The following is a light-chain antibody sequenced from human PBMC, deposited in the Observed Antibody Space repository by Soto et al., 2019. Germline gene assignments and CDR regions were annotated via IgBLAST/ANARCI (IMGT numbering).Light chain of an antibody. V-gene: IGLV2-14*01. Sequence: QSVLTQPASVSGSPGQSITISCTGTSSDVGGYKYVSWYQQHPGKAPKLMLYEVSNRPSGVSNRYSGSKSGNTAALTISGLQAEDEADYYCTSYTSSSTLYVFXTGTKVTVL. J-gene: IGLJ1*01. CDR3: TSYTSSSTLYV. CDR1: SSDVGGYKY. CDR2: EVS.